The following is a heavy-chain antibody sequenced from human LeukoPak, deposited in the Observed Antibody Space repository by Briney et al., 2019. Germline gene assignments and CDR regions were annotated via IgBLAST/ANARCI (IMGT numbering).Heavy chain of an antibody. D-gene: IGHD6-6*01. CDR2: IYYSGST. CDR1: GGSISSSSYY. CDR3: ARDSSSSGWYYYYYYMDV. J-gene: IGHJ6*03. Sequence: PSETLSLTCTVSGGSISSSSYYWGWIRQPPGKGLEWFGSIYYSGSTYYNPSLKSRVTISVDTSKNQFSLKLSSVTAADTAVYYCARDSSSSGWYYYYYYMDVWGKGTTVTVSS. V-gene: IGHV4-39*07.